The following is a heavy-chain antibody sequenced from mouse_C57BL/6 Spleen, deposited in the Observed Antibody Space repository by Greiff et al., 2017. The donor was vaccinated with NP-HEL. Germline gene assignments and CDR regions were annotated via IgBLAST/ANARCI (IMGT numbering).Heavy chain of an antibody. CDR3: ARSDYYGSSPPAMDY. V-gene: IGHV1-50*01. CDR2: IDPSDSYT. J-gene: IGHJ4*01. CDR1: GYTFTSYW. Sequence: VQLQQPGAELVKPGASVKLSCKASGYTFTSYWMRWVKQRPGQGLEWIGEIDPSDSYTNYNQKFKGKATLTVDTSSSTAYMQLSSLTSEDSAVYYCARSDYYGSSPPAMDYWGQGTSVTVSS. D-gene: IGHD1-1*01.